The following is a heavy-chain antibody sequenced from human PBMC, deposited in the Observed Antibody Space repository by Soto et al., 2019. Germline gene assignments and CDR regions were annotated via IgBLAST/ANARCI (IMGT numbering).Heavy chain of an antibody. CDR2: INHSGST. V-gene: IGHV4-34*01. CDR1: GVSFSGYY. D-gene: IGHD1-1*01. J-gene: IGHJ4*02. Sequence: SETLSLTCAVYGVSFSGYYWSWIRQPPGKGLEWIGEINHSGSTNYNPSLKSRVTISVDTSKNQFSLKLSSVTAADTAVYYCARAPTGTYLSGYCFDYWGQGTLVTVSS. CDR3: ARAPTGTYLSGYCFDY.